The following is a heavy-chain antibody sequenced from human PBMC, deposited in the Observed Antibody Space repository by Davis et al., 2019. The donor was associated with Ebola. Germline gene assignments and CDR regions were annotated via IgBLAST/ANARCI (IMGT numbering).Heavy chain of an antibody. D-gene: IGHD3-10*01. CDR2: TAGGGYT. J-gene: IGHJ4*02. Sequence: GESLKISCVASGFNFNGYSMSWVRQAPGKGLEWVSTTAGGGYTYYADSMKGRFTASRDNSRNTLYLQMNNLRVEDTAVYYCARDRSGYYGSAYYFDHWGQGTQVTVSS. CDR1: GFNFNGYS. V-gene: IGHV3-23*01. CDR3: ARDRSGYYGSAYYFDH.